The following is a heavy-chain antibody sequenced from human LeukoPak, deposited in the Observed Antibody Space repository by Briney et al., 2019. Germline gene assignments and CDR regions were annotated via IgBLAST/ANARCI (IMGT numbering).Heavy chain of an antibody. J-gene: IGHJ3*01. V-gene: IGHV4-61*02. Sequence: SETLSLTCTVSGGSISSGSYYWSWIRPPAGKGLEWIGRIYTSGSPNYNPSLKSRVTISVDRSKNQFSLKLTSVTAADTAVYYCARDVNGFNYGSAFDVWGQGTMVTVSS. CDR3: ARDVNGFNYGSAFDV. CDR2: IYTSGSP. CDR1: GGSISSGSYY. D-gene: IGHD3-10*01.